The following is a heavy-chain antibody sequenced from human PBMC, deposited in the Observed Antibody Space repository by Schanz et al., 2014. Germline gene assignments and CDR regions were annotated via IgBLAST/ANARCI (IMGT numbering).Heavy chain of an antibody. J-gene: IGHJ4*02. CDR1: GFTFSNHA. Sequence: EVHLLESGGGLVQPGGSLRLSCAASGFTFSNHALSWVRQAPGKGLEWVSGMSGSGSTADYADSVKGRFTISRDNAKNSLYLQMNSLRAEDTAVYYCARDSGSHYLVDYWGQGTLVTVSS. CDR2: MSGSGSTA. V-gene: IGHV3-23*01. D-gene: IGHD1-26*01. CDR3: ARDSGSHYLVDY.